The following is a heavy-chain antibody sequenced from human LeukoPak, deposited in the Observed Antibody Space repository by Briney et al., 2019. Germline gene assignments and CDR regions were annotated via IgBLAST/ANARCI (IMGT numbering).Heavy chain of an antibody. J-gene: IGHJ4*02. CDR3: AREGHSSPYDFDY. CDR2: IIPIFGTA. D-gene: IGHD6-13*01. Sequence: VASVKVSCKASGGTFSSYAISWVRQAPGQGLEWMGGIIPIFGTANYTQKFQGRVTITADESTSTAYMELSSLRSDDTAVYYCAREGHSSPYDFDYWGQGTLVTVSS. V-gene: IGHV1-69*13. CDR1: GGTFSSYA.